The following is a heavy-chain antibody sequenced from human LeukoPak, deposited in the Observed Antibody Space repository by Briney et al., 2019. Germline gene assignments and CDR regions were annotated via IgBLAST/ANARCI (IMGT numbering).Heavy chain of an antibody. V-gene: IGHV4-59*01. CDR2: IYYSGST. J-gene: IGHJ5*02. CDR3: ASGVAYYDFWSGYSTRWFDP. CDR1: GGSISSYY. Sequence: SETLSLTCTVSGGSISSYYWSWIRQPPGKGLEWIGYIYYSGSTNYNPSLKSRVTILVETSKNQFSLKLSSVTASDTAVYYCASGVAYYDFWSGYSTRWFDPWGQGTLVTVSS. D-gene: IGHD3-3*01.